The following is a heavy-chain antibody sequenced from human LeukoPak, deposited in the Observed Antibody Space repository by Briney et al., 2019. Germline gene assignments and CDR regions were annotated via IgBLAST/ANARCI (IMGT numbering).Heavy chain of an antibody. Sequence: GGSLRLSCAASGFTFSSYAMSRVRQAPGKGLERVSAISGSGGSTYYADSVKGRFTISRDNSKNTLYLQMNSLRAEDTAVYYCAKVEDSSGWYAHYYYYGMDVWGQGTTVTVSS. CDR1: GFTFSSYA. D-gene: IGHD6-19*01. CDR3: AKVEDSSGWYAHYYYYGMDV. V-gene: IGHV3-23*01. CDR2: ISGSGGST. J-gene: IGHJ6*02.